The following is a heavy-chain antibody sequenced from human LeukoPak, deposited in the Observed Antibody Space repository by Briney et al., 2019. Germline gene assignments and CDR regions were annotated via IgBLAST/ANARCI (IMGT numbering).Heavy chain of an antibody. CDR1: GGTFSSYA. CDR3: ARDPDLEGTEDYRDFGGVESVDAFDV. D-gene: IGHD4-23*01. V-gene: IGHV1-69*10. Sequence: SVKVSCKASGGTFSSYALSWMRQAPGQGLEWLGRVIPMFDVTDYAQKFQGRVTITADTSTGTAYMELSSLTSDDTAMYYCARDPDLEGTEDYRDFGGVESVDAFDVWGQGTMVTVFS. CDR2: VIPMFDVT. J-gene: IGHJ3*01.